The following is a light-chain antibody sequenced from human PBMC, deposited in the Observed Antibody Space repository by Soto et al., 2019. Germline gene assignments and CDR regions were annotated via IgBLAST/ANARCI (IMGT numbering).Light chain of an antibody. J-gene: IGKJ1*01. CDR3: QQYNSQWT. Sequence: DIQMTQSPSTLSASVGDRVTITCRASQSISSWLAGYQQKPGRVPKLLIYKASSLESGVPSRFSGSGSGTEFTLTISSLQSDDCATYYCQQYNSQWTFGQGTKVEFK. CDR1: QSISSW. CDR2: KAS. V-gene: IGKV1-5*03.